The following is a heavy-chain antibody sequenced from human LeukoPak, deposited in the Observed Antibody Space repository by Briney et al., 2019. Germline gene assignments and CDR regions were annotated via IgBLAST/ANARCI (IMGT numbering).Heavy chain of an antibody. Sequence: GGSLRLSCAASGFTFSSYWMSWVRQAPGKGLEWVANIKQDGSEKYYVDSVKGRFTISRDNAKNSLYLQMNSLRAEDTAVYYCAKGSSGYMAQADYWGQGTLVTVSS. V-gene: IGHV3-7*01. CDR3: AKGSSGYMAQADY. CDR2: IKQDGSEK. CDR1: GFTFSSYW. J-gene: IGHJ4*02. D-gene: IGHD3-22*01.